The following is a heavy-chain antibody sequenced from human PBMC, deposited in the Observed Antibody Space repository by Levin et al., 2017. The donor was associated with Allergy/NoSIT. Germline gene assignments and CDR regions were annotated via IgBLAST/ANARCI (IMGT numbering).Heavy chain of an antibody. CDR2: MSPNSGHT. V-gene: IGHV1-8*01. CDR1: GYTFTSYD. J-gene: IGHJ4*02. Sequence: ASVKVSCKASGYTFTSYDIHWVRQATGQGLEWMAWMSPNSGHTGYAQKFQDRVTMTRNTSITTAYMELSSLRSEDTAVYYCARNYYGSGSYSHQAYWGQGTLVTVSS. CDR3: ARNYYGSGSYSHQAY. D-gene: IGHD3-10*01.